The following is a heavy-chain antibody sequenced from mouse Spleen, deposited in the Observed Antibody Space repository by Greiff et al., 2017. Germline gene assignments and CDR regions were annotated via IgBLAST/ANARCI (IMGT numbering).Heavy chain of an antibody. D-gene: IGHD4-1*01. V-gene: IGHV1-39*01. CDR1: GYSFTDYN. CDR3: ARRDWAFDY. J-gene: IGHJ2*01. Sequence: EVKLMESGPELVKPGASVKISCKASGYSFTDYNMNWVKQSNGKSLEWIGAINPKYGTTAYSQNFKGKATLTVDQSSSTAYMQLNSLTSEDSAVYYCARRDWAFDYWGQGTTLTVSS. CDR2: INPKYGTT.